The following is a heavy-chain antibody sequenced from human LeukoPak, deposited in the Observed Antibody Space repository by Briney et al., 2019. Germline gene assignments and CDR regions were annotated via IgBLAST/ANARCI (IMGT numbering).Heavy chain of an antibody. CDR1: GFTFSSYS. CDR3: ARDGRPFDI. J-gene: IGHJ3*02. CDR2: ISSSSSTL. Sequence: PGGSLRLSCAASGFTFSSYSMSWVRQAPGKGLEWVAYISSSSSTLHYADPVKGRFTISRDNANNSLYPQMNSLRDEDTAVYYCARDGRPFDIWGQGTMVTVSS. V-gene: IGHV3-48*02.